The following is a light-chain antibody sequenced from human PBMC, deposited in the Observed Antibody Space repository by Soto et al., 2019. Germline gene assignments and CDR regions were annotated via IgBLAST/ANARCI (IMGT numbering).Light chain of an antibody. Sequence: QSALTQPASVSVSPGQAITISCTGTSSDVGGYNYVSWYQQHPGKAPKLMIYEVSNRPAGVSDRFSGSKSGSTASLTIYGLQAEDEAAYYCSSYTSSSAWVFGGGTKLTVL. CDR1: SSDVGGYNY. CDR2: EVS. J-gene: IGLJ3*02. V-gene: IGLV2-14*01. CDR3: SSYTSSSAWV.